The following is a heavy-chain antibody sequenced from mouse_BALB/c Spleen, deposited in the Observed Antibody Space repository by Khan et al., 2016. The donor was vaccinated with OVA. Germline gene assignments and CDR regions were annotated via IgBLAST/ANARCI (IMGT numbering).Heavy chain of an antibody. CDR2: ISSGGTYT. Sequence: EVELVESGGDLVKPGGSLKLSCAASGFTFSTYGMSWVRQTPDKRLEWVATISSGGTYTYYPDSVKGRFTLSRDNAKNTLYLQMSSLKSEDTAIYYCARLSYYYNSWGFAYWGQGTLVTVSA. V-gene: IGHV5-6*01. CDR3: ARLSYYYNSWGFAY. D-gene: IGHD1-1*01. J-gene: IGHJ3*01. CDR1: GFTFSTYG.